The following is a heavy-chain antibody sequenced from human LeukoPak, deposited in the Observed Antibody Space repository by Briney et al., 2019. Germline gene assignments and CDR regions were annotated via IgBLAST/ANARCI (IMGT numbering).Heavy chain of an antibody. CDR2: TFYNESI. CDR1: GGIISRFY. J-gene: IGHJ3*02. Sequence: SETLSLTCAVSGGIISRFYWNWILQPPGKGLEWIGYTFYNESINYNPSLKSRVTISVDRSKNHFSLELNSVTAANTGNYYCARDIVATNGGAFDIRGQGTMVTVSS. CDR3: ARDIVATNGGAFDI. V-gene: IGHV4-59*01. D-gene: IGHD5-12*01.